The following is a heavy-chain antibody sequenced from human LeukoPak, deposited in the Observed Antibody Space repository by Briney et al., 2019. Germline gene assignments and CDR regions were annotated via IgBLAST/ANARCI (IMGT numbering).Heavy chain of an antibody. D-gene: IGHD3-22*01. Sequence: ASVKVSCKASGYTFTSYGISWVRQAPGQGLEWMGRISAKNGNTKYAQKFQGRVTITTDTSTTTAYMELRSLTSDDTAVYYCSRDPGYYDSSGYYYFYSFDIWGQGTMVTVSS. J-gene: IGHJ3*02. CDR3: SRDPGYYDSSGYYYFYSFDI. CDR1: GYTFTSYG. CDR2: ISAKNGNT. V-gene: IGHV1-18*01.